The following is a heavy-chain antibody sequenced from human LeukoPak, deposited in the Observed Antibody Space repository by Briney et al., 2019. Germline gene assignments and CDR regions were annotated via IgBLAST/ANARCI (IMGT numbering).Heavy chain of an antibody. J-gene: IGHJ4*02. D-gene: IGHD1-20*01. CDR1: GFTFSSYS. Sequence: GGSLRLSCAASGFTFSSYSMSWVRQAPGKGLEGVSAISSSGGSTDYTDSVKGRFTISRDNSKNTLYLQMNSLRAEDTAVYYCAKKMSITAASQVDYWGQGTLVTVSS. CDR2: ISSSGGST. V-gene: IGHV3-23*01. CDR3: AKKMSITAASQVDY.